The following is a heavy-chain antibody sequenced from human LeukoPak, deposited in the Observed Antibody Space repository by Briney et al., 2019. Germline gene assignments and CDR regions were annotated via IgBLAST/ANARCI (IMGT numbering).Heavy chain of an antibody. V-gene: IGHV3-11*05. J-gene: IGHJ4*02. D-gene: IGHD3-10*01. CDR2: ISSSGSYT. CDR1: GFTFGDYY. Sequence: GGSLRLSCAASGFTFGDYYMSWIRQAPGKGLEWLSYISSSGSYTEYADSVKGRFTISRDNARNSLFLQMNSLRAEDTALYYCARVRGSGSYSGHYFDYWGQGTLVTVSS. CDR3: ARVRGSGSYSGHYFDY.